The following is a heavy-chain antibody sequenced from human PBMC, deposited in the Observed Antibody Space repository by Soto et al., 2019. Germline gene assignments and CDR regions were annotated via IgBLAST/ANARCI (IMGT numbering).Heavy chain of an antibody. CDR3: ARDLTYTYYYDRTYGMDV. J-gene: IGHJ6*02. D-gene: IGHD3-22*01. CDR1: GGSISSYY. CDR2: IYYSGST. Sequence: QVQLQESGPGLVKPSETLSLTCTVSGGSISSYYWSWIRQPPGKGLEWIGYIYYSGSTNYKPSLKSRVTISVDTSKNQFSLKLSSVTAADTAVYYCARDLTYTYYYDRTYGMDVWGQGTTVTVSS. V-gene: IGHV4-59*01.